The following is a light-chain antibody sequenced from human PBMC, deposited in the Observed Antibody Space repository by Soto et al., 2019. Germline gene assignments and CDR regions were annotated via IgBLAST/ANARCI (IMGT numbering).Light chain of an antibody. CDR2: GAS. CDR1: QSVSTSS. CDR3: QEYDSSPRT. J-gene: IGKJ1*01. Sequence: EIVLTQSPGTLSLSPGERATLSCRASQSVSTSSLAWYQQKPGQAPRLLISGASSRAADIPDRFSGSGSGTDFTLTISRLEPEDFAVYYCQEYDSSPRTFGEGTKVDIK. V-gene: IGKV3-20*01.